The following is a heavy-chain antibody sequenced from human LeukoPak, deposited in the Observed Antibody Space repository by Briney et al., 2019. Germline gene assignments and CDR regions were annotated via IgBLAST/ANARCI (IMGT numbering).Heavy chain of an antibody. CDR2: INSGGTIT. CDR3: ARDWFAD. V-gene: IGHV3-48*03. CDR1: GFTFSSNE. J-gene: IGHJ4*02. Sequence: GGSLRLSCAASGFTFSSNEMNWVRQAPGKGLEWVSYINSGGTITYYADSVKGRFTISRDNAKNSLYLQMNSLRAEDTAIYYCARDWFADWGQGTLVIVSS.